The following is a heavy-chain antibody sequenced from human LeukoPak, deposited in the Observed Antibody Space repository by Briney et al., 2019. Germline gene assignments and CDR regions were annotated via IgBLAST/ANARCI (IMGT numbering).Heavy chain of an antibody. V-gene: IGHV4-34*01. D-gene: IGHD2/OR15-2a*01. Sequence: PSETLSLTCGVYGDSFSGFYWTWVRQAPGKGLEWIGEISYSGTPRYNPSLNSRITITLDTSKKQIPVNLSPVTAADTAVYYCVRGNVKHYHSVADEYYYYMDVWGKGTAVIVTS. CDR3: VRGNVKHYHSVADEYYYYMDV. CDR1: GDSFSGFY. CDR2: ISYSGTP. J-gene: IGHJ6*03.